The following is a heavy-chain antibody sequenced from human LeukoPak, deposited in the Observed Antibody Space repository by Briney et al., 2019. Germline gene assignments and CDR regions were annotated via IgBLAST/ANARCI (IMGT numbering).Heavy chain of an antibody. CDR3: ARLGYCSSTSCYPLDY. V-gene: IGHV4-39*01. CDR1: GGSISSSSYY. CDR2: IYYSGST. Sequence: SETLSLTCTVSGGSISSSSYYWGWIRQPPGKGLEWIGSIYYSGSTYYNPSLKSRVTISVDTSKNQFSLKLSSVTATDTAVYYCARLGYCSSTSCYPLDYWGQGTLVTVSS. D-gene: IGHD2-2*01. J-gene: IGHJ4*02.